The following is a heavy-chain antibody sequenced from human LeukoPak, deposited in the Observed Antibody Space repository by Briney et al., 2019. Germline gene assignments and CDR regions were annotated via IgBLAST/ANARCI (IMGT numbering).Heavy chain of an antibody. Sequence: RPSETLSLTGTVSGGSISSYYWSWIRQPPGTGLEWIGYIYYSGSTNYNPSLKSRVTISVDTSKSQFSLKLSSVTAADTAVYYCARVPGIAVAPFDYWGQGTLVTVSS. J-gene: IGHJ4*02. CDR3: ARVPGIAVAPFDY. CDR1: GGSISSYY. V-gene: IGHV4-59*12. CDR2: IYYSGST. D-gene: IGHD6-19*01.